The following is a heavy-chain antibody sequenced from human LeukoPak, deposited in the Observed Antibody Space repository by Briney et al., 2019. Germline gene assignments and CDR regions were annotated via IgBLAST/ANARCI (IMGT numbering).Heavy chain of an antibody. CDR2: IYSGGST. CDR1: GFTVSSNY. D-gene: IGHD6-19*01. Sequence: PGGSLRLSCAASGFTVSSNYMSWVRQAPGKGLEWVSVIYSGGSTYYADSVKGRFTISRDNSKNTLYLQMNSLRAEDTAVYYCARSVDSSGWYWGWDYWGQGTLVTVSS. V-gene: IGHV3-53*01. J-gene: IGHJ4*02. CDR3: ARSVDSSGWYWGWDY.